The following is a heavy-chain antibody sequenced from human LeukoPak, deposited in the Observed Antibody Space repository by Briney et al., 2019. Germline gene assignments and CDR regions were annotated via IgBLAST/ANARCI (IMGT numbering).Heavy chain of an antibody. D-gene: IGHD5-18*01. V-gene: IGHV4-34*01. Sequence: SETLSLTCTVSGDSISSYYWGWIRQPPGKGLEWIGEINHSGSTNYNPSLKSRVTISVDTSKNQFSLKLSSVTAADTAVYYCARSGRGYSYGRGHPIDYWGQGTLVTVSS. CDR2: INHSGST. CDR1: GDSISSYY. CDR3: ARSGRGYSYGRGHPIDY. J-gene: IGHJ4*02.